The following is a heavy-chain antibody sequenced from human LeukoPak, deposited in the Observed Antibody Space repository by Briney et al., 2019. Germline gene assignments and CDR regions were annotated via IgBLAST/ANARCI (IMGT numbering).Heavy chain of an antibody. J-gene: IGHJ4*02. CDR1: GFTFDDYA. CDR3: SRSSSWYFPFDY. CDR2: INWNSGNI. Sequence: PGGSLRLSCAASGFTFDDYARHWVRHAPGKGLEWVSGINWNSGNIGYADSVKGRFTISRDNAKNSLYLQMNSLRAEDTALYYCSRSSSWYFPFDYWGQGTLVTVSS. V-gene: IGHV3-9*01. D-gene: IGHD6-13*01.